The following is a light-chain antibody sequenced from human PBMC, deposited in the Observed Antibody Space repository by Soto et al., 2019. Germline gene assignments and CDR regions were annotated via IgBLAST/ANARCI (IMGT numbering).Light chain of an antibody. CDR2: EVS. V-gene: IGLV2-14*01. J-gene: IGLJ1*01. CDR1: SSDVGGYNY. Sequence: QSVLTQPASVSGSPGQSITISCTGTSSDVGGYNYVSWYQQHPGKAPKLIIYEVSNRPSGVSNRFSGSKSGNTASLTISGLQAEDEADYYCSSYMSSGTFPYVFGTGTKLTVL. CDR3: SSYMSSGTFPYV.